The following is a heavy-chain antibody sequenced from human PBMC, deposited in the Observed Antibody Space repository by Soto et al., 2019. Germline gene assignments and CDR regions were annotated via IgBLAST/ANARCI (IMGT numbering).Heavy chain of an antibody. D-gene: IGHD3-10*01. Sequence: GGSLRLSCSASEFTFSAYVMHWVRQVPGKGLDYVSGISSNGGTTYYADSVRGRFTISWDNSKNTLYLQMSSLRVEDTAVYYCVKVYGSGSYYRTYFDYWGRGALVTVSS. CDR2: ISSNGGTT. J-gene: IGHJ4*02. V-gene: IGHV3-64D*08. CDR3: VKVYGSGSYYRTYFDY. CDR1: EFTFSAYV.